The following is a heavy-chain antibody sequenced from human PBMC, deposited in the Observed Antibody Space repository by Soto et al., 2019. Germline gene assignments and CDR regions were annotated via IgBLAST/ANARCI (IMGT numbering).Heavy chain of an antibody. CDR1: GFTFSSYW. Sequence: GGSLRLSCAASGFTFSSYWMHWVRQAPGKGLVWVSRINSDGSSTSYADSVKGRFTISRDNAKNTLYLQMNSLRAEDTAVYYCARLPYALAPEILDYWGQGTLVTVSS. D-gene: IGHD3-16*01. J-gene: IGHJ4*02. CDR2: INSDGSST. V-gene: IGHV3-74*01. CDR3: ARLPYALAPEILDY.